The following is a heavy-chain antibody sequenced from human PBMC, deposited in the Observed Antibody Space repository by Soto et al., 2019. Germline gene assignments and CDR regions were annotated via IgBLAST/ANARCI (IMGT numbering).Heavy chain of an antibody. D-gene: IGHD3-10*01. J-gene: IGHJ6*02. CDR2: INPSGGST. CDR3: ARGNRGFGELLPYYYYGMDV. V-gene: IGHV1-46*01. CDR1: GYTFTSYY. Sequence: GASVKVSCKASGYTFTSYYMHWVRQAPGQGLEWMGIINPSGGSTSYAQKFQGRVTMTRDTSTSTVYMELSSLRSEDTAVYYCARGNRGFGELLPYYYYGMDVWGQGTTVTVSS.